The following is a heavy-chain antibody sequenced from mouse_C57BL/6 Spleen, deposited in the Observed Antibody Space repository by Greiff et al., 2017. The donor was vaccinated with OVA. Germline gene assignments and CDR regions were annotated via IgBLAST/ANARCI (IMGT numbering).Heavy chain of an antibody. CDR2: INPSTGGT. CDR3: ARSPLYYGSSYASYAMDY. CDR1: GYSFTGYY. V-gene: IGHV1-42*01. J-gene: IGHJ4*01. Sequence: EVQLQESGPELVKPGASVKISCKASGYSFTGYYMNWVKQSPEKSLEWIGEINPSTGGTTYNQKFKAKATLTVDKSSSTAYMQLKSLTSEDSAVYYCARSPLYYGSSYASYAMDYWGQGTSVTVSS. D-gene: IGHD1-1*01.